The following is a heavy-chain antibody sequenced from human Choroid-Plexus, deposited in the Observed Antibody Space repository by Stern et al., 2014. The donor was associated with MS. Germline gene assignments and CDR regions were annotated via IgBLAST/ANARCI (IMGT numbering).Heavy chain of an antibody. CDR2: VSYDGSNK. CDR1: GFTLGSCA. Sequence: VQLEESGGGVVQPGRPLRLSCVASGFTLGSCAMHWVRQAPGKGLEWVAGVSYDGSNKYYADSVKGRFTISRDNSQNTLYMQMSSLRPEDTAVYYCAKDRQYLTYFFDHWGQGSLVNVSS. V-gene: IGHV3-30*18. CDR3: AKDRQYLTYFFDH. D-gene: IGHD2/OR15-2a*01. J-gene: IGHJ5*02.